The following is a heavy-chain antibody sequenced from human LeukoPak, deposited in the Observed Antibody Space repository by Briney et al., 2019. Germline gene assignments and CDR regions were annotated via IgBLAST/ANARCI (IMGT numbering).Heavy chain of an antibody. CDR3: ARRAGEYSHPYDY. CDR1: GFTFSSYG. CDR2: IYSGGNT. J-gene: IGHJ4*02. V-gene: IGHV3-23*05. Sequence: PGGSLRLSCAASGFTFSSYGMSWVRQAPGKGLEWDSFIYSGGNTHYSDSVKGRFTISRDNSKNTLYLQMNSLRADDTAVYYCARRAGEYSHPYDYWGQGTLVTVSS. D-gene: IGHD4-17*01.